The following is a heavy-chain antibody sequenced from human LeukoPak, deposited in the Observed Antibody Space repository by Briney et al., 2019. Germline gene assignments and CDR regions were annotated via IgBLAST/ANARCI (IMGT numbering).Heavy chain of an antibody. CDR3: ARGVQGSSWGGGYFDY. J-gene: IGHJ4*02. Sequence: SETLSLTCAVSGGSISSGGYSWSWIRQPPGEGLEWIGYIYHSGSTYYNPSLKSRVTISVDRSKNQFSLKLSSVTAADTAVYYCARGVQGSSWGGGYFDYWGQGTLVTVSS. D-gene: IGHD6-13*01. CDR2: IYHSGST. V-gene: IGHV4-30-2*01. CDR1: GGSISSGGYS.